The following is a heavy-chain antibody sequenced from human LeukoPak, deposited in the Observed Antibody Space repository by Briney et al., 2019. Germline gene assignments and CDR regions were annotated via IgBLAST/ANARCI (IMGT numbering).Heavy chain of an antibody. J-gene: IGHJ4*02. CDR3: AKDLSITMVRGVFDY. CDR1: GFTFSSYG. CDR2: ISYDGSNK. D-gene: IGHD3-10*01. Sequence: GGSLRLSCAASGFTFSSYGMHWVRQAPGKGLECVAVISYDGSNKYYADSVKGRFTISRDNSKNTLYLQMNSLRAEDTAVYYCAKDLSITMVRGVFDYWGQGTLVTVSS. V-gene: IGHV3-30*18.